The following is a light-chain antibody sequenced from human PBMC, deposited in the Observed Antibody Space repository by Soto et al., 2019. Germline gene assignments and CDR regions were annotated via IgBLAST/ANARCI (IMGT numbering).Light chain of an antibody. Sequence: FMLTQPHSVSDSPGKTVTISCTRSSGSIASNYVQWSQQRPGSAPTTLIFEDDHRPSGVPDRFSGSIDGSSNSASLTISGLKAEDKADYYCQSYDSSSVIFGGGTKLTV. CDR1: SGSIASNY. J-gene: IGLJ2*01. CDR2: EDD. V-gene: IGLV6-57*03. CDR3: QSYDSSSVI.